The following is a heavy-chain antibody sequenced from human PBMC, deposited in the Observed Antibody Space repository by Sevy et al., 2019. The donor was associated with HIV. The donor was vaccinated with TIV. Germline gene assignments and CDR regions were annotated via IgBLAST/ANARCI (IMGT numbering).Heavy chain of an antibody. CDR2: IKQDGSEK. Sequence: GGSLRLSCAASGFTFSSYWMSWVRQAPGKGLEWVANIKQDGSEKYYVDSVKGRFTISRDNAKNSLYLQMNSLRAEDTALYYGASHYVWGSYRYTYYFDYWGQGTLVTVSS. D-gene: IGHD3-16*02. CDR3: ASHYVWGSYRYTYYFDY. V-gene: IGHV3-7*03. CDR1: GFTFSSYW. J-gene: IGHJ4*02.